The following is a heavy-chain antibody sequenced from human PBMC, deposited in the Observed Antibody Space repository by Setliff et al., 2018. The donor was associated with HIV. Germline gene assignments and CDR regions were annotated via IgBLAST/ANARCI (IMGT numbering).Heavy chain of an antibody. CDR3: ARGRYRDGVYYLDS. CDR1: GGSFSGDY. J-gene: IGHJ4*02. V-gene: IGHV4-34*01. D-gene: IGHD3-16*01. CDR2: INHSGSS. Sequence: SETLSLTCTVFGGSFSGDYCSWIRQSPGKGLEWIGEINHSGSSTYNPSLKSRVTMSVDTSKNQFSLKLSSVTAADTALYFCARGRYRDGVYYLDSWGQGTLVTVSS.